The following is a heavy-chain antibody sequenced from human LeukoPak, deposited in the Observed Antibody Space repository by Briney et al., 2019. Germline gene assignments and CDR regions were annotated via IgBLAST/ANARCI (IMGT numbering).Heavy chain of an antibody. J-gene: IGHJ4*02. Sequence: PSETLSLTCTVSGNSFGDYYWSWIGQPAGRGLEWIGRIYTSGSTTYNPSLKSRVTMSVDTSKSQFSLNLMSVTAADTAVYYCARAHRLVLHYFDSWGQGTLVTVSS. CDR3: ARAHRLVLHYFDS. CDR2: IYTSGST. V-gene: IGHV4-4*07. D-gene: IGHD2-15*01. CDR1: GNSFGDYY.